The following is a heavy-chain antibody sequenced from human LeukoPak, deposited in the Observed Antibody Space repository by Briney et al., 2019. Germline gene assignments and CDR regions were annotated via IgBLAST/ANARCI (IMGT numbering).Heavy chain of an antibody. CDR2: IRGKADGETT. V-gene: IGHV3-15*01. CDR3: ILAAAGPAY. Sequence: GGSLRLSCAATGFTFSNAWMTWVRQAIGKGPEWLGRIRGKADGETTDYAAPVKGRFTISRDDSKNILYLQMNSLTTEDTAVYYCILAAAGPAYWGQGALVTVSS. J-gene: IGHJ4*02. CDR1: GFTFSNAW. D-gene: IGHD6-13*01.